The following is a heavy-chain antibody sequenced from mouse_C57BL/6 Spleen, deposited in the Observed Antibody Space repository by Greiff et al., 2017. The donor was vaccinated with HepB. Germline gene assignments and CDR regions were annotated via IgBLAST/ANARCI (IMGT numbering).Heavy chain of an antibody. CDR3: ARGEPYYYAMDY. Sequence: QVQLQQPGAELVRPGSSVKLTCKASGYTFTSYWMHWVKQRPIQGLEWIGNIDPSDSETHYNQKFKDKATLTVDKSSSTAYMQLSSLTSDDSAVYYCARGEPYYYAMDYWGQGTSVTVSS. V-gene: IGHV1-52*01. J-gene: IGHJ4*01. CDR2: IDPSDSET. D-gene: IGHD6-1*01. CDR1: GYTFTSYW.